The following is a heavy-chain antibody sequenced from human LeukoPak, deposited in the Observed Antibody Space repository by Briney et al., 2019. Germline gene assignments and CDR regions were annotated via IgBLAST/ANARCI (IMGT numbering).Heavy chain of an antibody. D-gene: IGHD2-15*01. Sequence: PGGSLRLSCAASGFTFDDYGMSWVRQAPGKGLEWVSGINWNGGSTGYADSVKGRFTISRDNAKNSLYLQMNSLRAEDTALYYCARVRCSGGSSGYYYYYMDVWGKGTTVTVSS. CDR1: GFTFDDYG. CDR2: INWNGGST. J-gene: IGHJ6*03. V-gene: IGHV3-20*04. CDR3: ARVRCSGGSSGYYYYYMDV.